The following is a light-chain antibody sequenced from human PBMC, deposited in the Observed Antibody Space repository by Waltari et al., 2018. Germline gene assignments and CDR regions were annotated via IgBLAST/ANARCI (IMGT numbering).Light chain of an antibody. CDR1: QSVGTS. J-gene: IGKJ4*01. V-gene: IGKV3-11*01. Sequence: EVVLTQSPATLSLSPGERATLYCRASQSVGTSLAWYQQKPGQAPRLLIVDASNRAAGIPGRFSGRASGTDFTLTITNLEPEDFAVYYCQQRSIWPPLTFGGGTHVDVK. CDR3: QQRSIWPPLT. CDR2: DAS.